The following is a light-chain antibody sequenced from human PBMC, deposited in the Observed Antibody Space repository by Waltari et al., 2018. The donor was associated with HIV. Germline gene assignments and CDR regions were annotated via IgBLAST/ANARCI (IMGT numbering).Light chain of an antibody. CDR3: SSYTSSSTPHGV. J-gene: IGLJ2*01. Sequence: QSALTQPASVSGSPGQSITISCTGTSSDVGGYNYVSWYQQHPGKAPKLMIYEVSNRPSGVFNRFSGSKSGNTASLTIFGPQAEDEADYYCSSYTSSSTPHGVFGGGTKLTVL. CDR1: SSDVGGYNY. CDR2: EVS. V-gene: IGLV2-14*01.